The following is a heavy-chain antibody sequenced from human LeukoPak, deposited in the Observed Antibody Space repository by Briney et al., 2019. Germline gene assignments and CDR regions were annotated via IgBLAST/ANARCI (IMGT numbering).Heavy chain of an antibody. CDR2: IYYSGST. CDR1: GGCISSYY. V-gene: IGHV4-59*08. D-gene: IGHD5-18*01. J-gene: IGHJ4*02. Sequence: SETLPLTCTVSGGCISSYYWNWIRQPPGKGLEWIGYIYYSGSTNYNASLKSRVTVSSDTSKNQFSLKLTSVTAADTAVYYCARQDTAMFPFDYWGQGILVTVSS. CDR3: ARQDTAMFPFDY.